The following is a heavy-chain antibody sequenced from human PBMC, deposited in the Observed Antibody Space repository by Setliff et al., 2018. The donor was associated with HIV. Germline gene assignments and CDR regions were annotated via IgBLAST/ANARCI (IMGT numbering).Heavy chain of an antibody. D-gene: IGHD7-27*01. CDR1: GYSFGTFW. CDR2: TYPGDSTT. J-gene: IGHJ4*02. Sequence: PGESLKISCKASGYSFGTFWIGWVRQMPGKGLEWMGVTYPGDSTTRYSPSLEGQVTISADRSIDTAFLQWSSLEASDTAMYYCIRRRRAPGAADLESYWGQGTLVTVSS. V-gene: IGHV5-51*01. CDR3: IRRRRAPGAADLESY.